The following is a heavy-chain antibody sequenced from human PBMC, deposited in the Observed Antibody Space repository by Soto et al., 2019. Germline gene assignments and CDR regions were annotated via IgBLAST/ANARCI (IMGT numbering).Heavy chain of an antibody. J-gene: IGHJ6*02. V-gene: IGHV1-69*12. CDR1: GGTFSSYA. D-gene: IGHD2-2*01. Sequence: QVQLVQSGAEVKKPGSSVKVSCKASGGTFSSYAISWVRQAPGQGLEWMGGIIPIFGTANYAQKFQGRVTITADESTSTAYMELSSLRSEDTAVYYCARRTRSIAGYCMSTSCPDLYYYGMDVWGQGTTVTVSS. CDR3: ARRTRSIAGYCMSTSCPDLYYYGMDV. CDR2: IIPIFGTA.